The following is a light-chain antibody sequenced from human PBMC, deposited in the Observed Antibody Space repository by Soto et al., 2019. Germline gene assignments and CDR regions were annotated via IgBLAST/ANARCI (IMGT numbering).Light chain of an antibody. CDR3: ASYTTGRIRV. CDR1: SSDIGAYNS. V-gene: IGLV2-14*03. CDR2: DVS. Sequence: QSALTQPASVSASPGQSITISCTGTSSDIGAYNSVSWYQQHPGEAPQLIIYDVSYRPSGISSRFSGSKSGNTASLTVSGLQADDDADYYCASYTTGRIRVFGGGTKLT. J-gene: IGLJ2*01.